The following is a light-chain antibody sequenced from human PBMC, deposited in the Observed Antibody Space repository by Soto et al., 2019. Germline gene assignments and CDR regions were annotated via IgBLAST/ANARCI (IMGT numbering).Light chain of an antibody. Sequence: RSSQSLVYSDGNTYLNWFQQRPGQSPRRLIFQVSNRDSGVPDRFSGTGSGRHTRLILRRVEAADPRFQSFRQRAHWPGTCRGGTKVDVK. V-gene: IGKV2-30*01. CDR2: QVS. J-gene: IGKJ4*02. CDR1: QSLVYSDGNTY. CDR3: RQRAHWPGT.